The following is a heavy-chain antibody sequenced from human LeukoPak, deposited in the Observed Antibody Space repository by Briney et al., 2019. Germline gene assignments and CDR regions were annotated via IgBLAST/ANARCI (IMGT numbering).Heavy chain of an antibody. V-gene: IGHV3-30-3*01. Sequence: GRSLRLSCAASGFTFSSYAMHWVRQAPGKGLEWVAVISYDGSNKYYADSVKGRFTISSDNSKNTLYLQMNSLRAEHTAVYYCARAKRRSPHDAFDIWGQGTMVTVSS. CDR3: ARAKRRSPHDAFDI. CDR1: GFTFSSYA. CDR2: ISYDGSNK. J-gene: IGHJ3*02.